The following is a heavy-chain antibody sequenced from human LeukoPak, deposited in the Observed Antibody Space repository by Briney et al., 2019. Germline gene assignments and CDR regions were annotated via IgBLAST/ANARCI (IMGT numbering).Heavy chain of an antibody. V-gene: IGHV3-7*01. CDR3: ARLLAGLFMDV. Sequence: GGSLRLSCAASGFTFSSYWMSWVRQAPGKRLEWVANIKQDGSEKYYVDSVKGRFTISRDNAKNSLYLQMNSLRAEDTAVYYCARLLAGLFMDVWGQGTTVTVSS. CDR1: GFTFSSYW. D-gene: IGHD6-19*01. CDR2: IKQDGSEK. J-gene: IGHJ6*02.